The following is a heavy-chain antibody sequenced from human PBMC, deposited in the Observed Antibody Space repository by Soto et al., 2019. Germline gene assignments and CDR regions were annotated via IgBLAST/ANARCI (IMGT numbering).Heavy chain of an antibody. D-gene: IGHD6-13*01. V-gene: IGHV4-34*01. CDR2: INHSGST. CDR1: GGTCIGYY. J-gene: IGHJ6*03. CDR3: ARGYEGIAAAGFYYYYYMDV. Sequence: SETLSLTCAVYGGTCIGYYWSWIRQPTGRGLEWIGEINHSGSTNYNPSLKSRVTISVDTSKNQFSLELSSVTAADTAVYYCARGYEGIAAAGFYYYYYMDVWGKGTTVTVSS.